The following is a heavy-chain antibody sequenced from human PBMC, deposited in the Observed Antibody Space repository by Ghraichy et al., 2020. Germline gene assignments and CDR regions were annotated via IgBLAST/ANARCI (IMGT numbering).Heavy chain of an antibody. CDR1: GFTFSSYS. Sequence: GGSLRLSCAASGFTFSSYSMNWVRQAPGKGLEWVSYISSSSSTIYYADSVKGRFTISRDNAKNSLYLQMNSLRDEDTAVYYCARAEYCTGGVCYSRGWFDPWGQGTLVTVSS. CDR3: ARAEYCTGGVCYSRGWFDP. V-gene: IGHV3-48*02. D-gene: IGHD2-8*02. CDR2: ISSSSSTI. J-gene: IGHJ5*02.